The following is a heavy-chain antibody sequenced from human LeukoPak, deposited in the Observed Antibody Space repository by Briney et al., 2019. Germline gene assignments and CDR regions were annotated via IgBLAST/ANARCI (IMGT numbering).Heavy chain of an antibody. Sequence: GGPLRLSCAASGFTFSDYYMSWIRQAPGKGLEWVSYISSSGSTIYYADSVKGRFTISRDNAKNSLYLQMNSLRAEDTAVYYCARDVLFSYDSSGYGFWGQGTLVTVSS. CDR1: GFTFSDYY. J-gene: IGHJ4*02. V-gene: IGHV3-11*01. D-gene: IGHD3-22*01. CDR3: ARDVLFSYDSSGYGF. CDR2: ISSSGSTI.